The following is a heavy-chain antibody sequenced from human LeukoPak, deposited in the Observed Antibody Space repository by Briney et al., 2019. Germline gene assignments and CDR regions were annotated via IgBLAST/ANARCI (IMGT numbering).Heavy chain of an antibody. CDR1: GGSFSGYY. CDR2: INHSGST. D-gene: IGHD5-18*01. CDR3: ARWSLSGYSHA. V-gene: IGHV4-34*01. J-gene: IGHJ5*02. Sequence: SETLSLTCAVYGGSFSGYYWSWIRQPPGKGLEWIGEINHSGSTNYNPSLKSRVTISVDTSKNQFSLKLSSVTAADTAVYYCARWSLSGYSHAWGQGTLVTVSS.